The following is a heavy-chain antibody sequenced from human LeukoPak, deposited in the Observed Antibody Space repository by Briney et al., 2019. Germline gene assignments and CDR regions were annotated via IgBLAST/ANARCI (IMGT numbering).Heavy chain of an antibody. V-gene: IGHV4-59*01. CDR2: IFYSGST. D-gene: IGHD3-22*01. J-gene: IGHJ3*02. Sequence: SETLSLTCTVSGGSISDYYWSWIRQPPGKGLEWIGYIFYSGSTNYNPSLKSGVTISLDTSKNQFSLKLTSVTAADTAVYYCARESFYDSSGYFAFDIWGQGTKVTVSS. CDR1: GGSISDYY. CDR3: ARESFYDSSGYFAFDI.